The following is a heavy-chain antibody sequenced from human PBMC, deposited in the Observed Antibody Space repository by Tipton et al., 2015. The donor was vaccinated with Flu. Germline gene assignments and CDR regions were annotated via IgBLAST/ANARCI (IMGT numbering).Heavy chain of an antibody. V-gene: IGHV4-38-2*02. Sequence: TLSLTCTVSGYSISSGYYWGWIRQPPGKGLEWIGCIYHSGSTYYNPSLKSRVTISVDTSKNQFSLKLSSVTAADTAVYYCARRYYYGSGPETFDYWGQGTLVTVSS. D-gene: IGHD3-10*01. CDR1: GYSISSGYY. J-gene: IGHJ4*02. CDR3: ARRYYYGSGPETFDY. CDR2: IYHSGST.